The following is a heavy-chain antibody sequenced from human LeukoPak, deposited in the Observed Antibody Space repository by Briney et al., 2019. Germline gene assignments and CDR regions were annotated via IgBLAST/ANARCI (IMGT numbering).Heavy chain of an antibody. V-gene: IGHV2-5*02. CDR2: IYWDDDK. Sequence: ESGPTLVKPTQTLTLTCTFSGFSLSTSGVGVGWIRQPPGKVPEWLALIYWDDDKRYSPSLKSRLTITKDTSKNQVVLTMTNMDPVDAATYYCAHNTDWFDPWGQGTLVTVSS. CDR1: GFSLSTSGVG. CDR3: AHNTDWFDP. J-gene: IGHJ5*02.